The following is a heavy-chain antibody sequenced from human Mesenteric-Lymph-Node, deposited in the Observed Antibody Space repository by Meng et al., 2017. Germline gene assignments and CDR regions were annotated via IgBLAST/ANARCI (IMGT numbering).Heavy chain of an antibody. CDR3: ARDGLGCGELLSGWFDP. V-gene: IGHV1-18*01. CDR1: GYTFPRYG. D-gene: IGHD3-10*01. Sequence: ASVTVSCKASGYTFPRYGLRWLRQAPGQGREGMGWISAYNGNHNYEQKLQGRVTMTTDTSTSTAYMELRSLRSDDAAVDYCARDGLGCGELLSGWFDPWGQGTLVTVSS. CDR2: ISAYNGNH. J-gene: IGHJ5*02.